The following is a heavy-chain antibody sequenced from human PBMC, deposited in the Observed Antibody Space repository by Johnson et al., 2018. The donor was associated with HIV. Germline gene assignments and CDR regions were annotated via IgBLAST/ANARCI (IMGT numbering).Heavy chain of an antibody. CDR2: IRYDGSNK. CDR1: GFTFTSYG. CDR3: ARAEQLAGGAFDI. V-gene: IGHV3-30*02. J-gene: IGHJ3*02. D-gene: IGHD6-6*01. Sequence: VQLVESGGGVVQPGGSLRLSCAASGFTFTSYGMHWVRQAPGKGLEWVAFIRYDGSNKYYADSVKGRFTISRDNSKNTLYLQMNSLRAEDTAVYYCARAEQLAGGAFDIWGQGTMVTVSS.